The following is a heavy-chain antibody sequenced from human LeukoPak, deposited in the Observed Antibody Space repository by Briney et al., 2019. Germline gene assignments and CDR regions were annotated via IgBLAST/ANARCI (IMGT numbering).Heavy chain of an antibody. J-gene: IGHJ4*02. CDR2: INAGNGNT. V-gene: IGHV1-3*01. Sequence: GASVKVSCKASGYTFTSYAMHWVRQAPGQRLEWMGWINAGNGNTKYSQKFQGRVTITRDTSASTAYMELSSLRSEDTAVYYCARDLAVAGREHYFDYWGQGTLVTVSS. D-gene: IGHD6-19*01. CDR1: GYTFTSYA. CDR3: ARDLAVAGREHYFDY.